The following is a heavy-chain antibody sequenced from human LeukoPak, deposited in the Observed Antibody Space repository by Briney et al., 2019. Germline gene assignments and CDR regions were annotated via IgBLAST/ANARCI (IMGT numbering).Heavy chain of an antibody. Sequence: ASVKVSCKASGGIFSSYAISWVRQAPGQGLEWMGGIIPIFGTANYAQKFQGRVTITTDESTSTAYMELSSLRSEDTAVYYCARDLWAVAGDCSSTSCYGYWFDPWGQGTLVTVSS. CDR1: GGIFSSYA. D-gene: IGHD2-2*01. J-gene: IGHJ5*02. V-gene: IGHV1-69*05. CDR2: IIPIFGTA. CDR3: ARDLWAVAGDCSSTSCYGYWFDP.